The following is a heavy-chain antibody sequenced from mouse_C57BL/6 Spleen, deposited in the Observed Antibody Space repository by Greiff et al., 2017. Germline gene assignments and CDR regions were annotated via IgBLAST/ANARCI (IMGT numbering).Heavy chain of an antibody. Sequence: QVQLKESGAELVKPGASVKISCKASGYAFSSYWMNWVKQRPGKGLEWIGQIYPGDGYTNYTGKFKGKATLTADKSSSTAYMQLSSLTSEDSAVYFCASPYDYDGDYYAMDYWGQGTSVTVSS. CDR1: GYAFSSYW. CDR3: ASPYDYDGDYYAMDY. J-gene: IGHJ4*01. CDR2: IYPGDGYT. V-gene: IGHV1-80*01. D-gene: IGHD2-4*01.